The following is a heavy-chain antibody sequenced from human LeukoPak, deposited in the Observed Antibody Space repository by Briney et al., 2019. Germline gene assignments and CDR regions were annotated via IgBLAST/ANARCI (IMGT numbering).Heavy chain of an antibody. Sequence: GGSLRLSCAASGFTFSSYSMHWVRQAPGKGLVWVSRINGDGSRTNCADSVKGRFTISRDNAENTLYLQMNSLRVEDTAVYYCTRDFDAATGSWGQGTLVTVSS. D-gene: IGHD3-9*01. CDR1: GFTFSSYS. V-gene: IGHV3-74*01. J-gene: IGHJ5*02. CDR3: TRDFDAATGS. CDR2: INGDGSRT.